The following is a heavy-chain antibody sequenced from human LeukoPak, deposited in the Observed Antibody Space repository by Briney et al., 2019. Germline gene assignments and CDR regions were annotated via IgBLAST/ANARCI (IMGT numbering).Heavy chain of an antibody. D-gene: IGHD3-9*01. J-gene: IGHJ3*02. V-gene: IGHV3-23*01. CDR1: GFSLRNCV. Sequence: GGSLRLSSAVSGFSLRNCVMTWVRQAPGKGLEWISGISGNGEITYHADSVKGRFTISRDNSRDTLSLQLNSLRAEDTAVYFRAKSLTGYLYDAFDIWGQGTMITVSS. CDR2: ISGNGEIT. CDR3: AKSLTGYLYDAFDI.